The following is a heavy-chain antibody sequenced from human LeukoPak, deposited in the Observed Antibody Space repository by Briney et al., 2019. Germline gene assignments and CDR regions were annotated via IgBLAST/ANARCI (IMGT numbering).Heavy chain of an antibody. V-gene: IGHV3-7*05. Sequence: PGGSLRLSCAASRFMFSNYWMTCVRQAPGKGLEWVANIKQDGSEKYYVDSVKGRFTISRDNARSSLYLQMNSLRDEDTAVYYCARGATMILLGGQGTLVTVSS. CDR3: ARGATMILL. D-gene: IGHD3-22*01. J-gene: IGHJ4*02. CDR1: RFMFSNYW. CDR2: IKQDGSEK.